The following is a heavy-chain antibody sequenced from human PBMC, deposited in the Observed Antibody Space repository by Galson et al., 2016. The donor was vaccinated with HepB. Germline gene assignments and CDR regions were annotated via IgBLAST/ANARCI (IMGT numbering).Heavy chain of an antibody. CDR3: SRDGEYYYGSGSYAET. CDR2: IFSGGST. V-gene: IGHV3-53*01. CDR1: GFSVSSNY. D-gene: IGHD3-10*01. Sequence: SLRLSCAASGFSVSSNYMSWVRQAPGKGLQWVSVIFSGGSTYSADAVKGRFTISRDNSKNTLHLQMNSLRAEDTAVYYCSRDGEYYYGSGSYAETWGQGTLVTVSS. J-gene: IGHJ5*02.